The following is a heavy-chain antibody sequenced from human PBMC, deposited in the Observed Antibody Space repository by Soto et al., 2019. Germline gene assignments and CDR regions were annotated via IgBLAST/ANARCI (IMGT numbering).Heavy chain of an antibody. V-gene: IGHV1-3*01. J-gene: IGHJ4*02. CDR1: GYTFTAYA. CDR3: ARDVSSSIDC. Sequence: HDQLVQSGAEVKEPGASVKVSCKASGYTFTAYALHWVRQAPGHRLEWMGWINAGNGDTKYSQNFQDRVTITRDTSAKIVYMEMSSLLSEDTTVYFYARDVSSSIDCWGQGTLVTVSS. D-gene: IGHD6-6*01. CDR2: INAGNGDT.